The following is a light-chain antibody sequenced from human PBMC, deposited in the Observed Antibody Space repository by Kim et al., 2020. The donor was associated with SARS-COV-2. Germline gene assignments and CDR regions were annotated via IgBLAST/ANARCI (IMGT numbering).Light chain of an antibody. CDR2: GGS. J-gene: IGKJ1*01. CDR3: QQYGTSPWT. Sequence: EIALTQSPGTLSLSPGDRATLSCRASQSVSSNFLAWYQQIPGQAPRLLIYGGSSRAAGIPDKFSGSGSGTDFTLTITRLEPEDFALYYCQQYGTSPWTFGQGTKVEIK. CDR1: QSVSSNF. V-gene: IGKV3-20*01.